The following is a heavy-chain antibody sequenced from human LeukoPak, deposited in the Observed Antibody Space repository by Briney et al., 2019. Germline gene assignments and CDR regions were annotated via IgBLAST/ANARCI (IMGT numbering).Heavy chain of an antibody. V-gene: IGHV1-69*02. J-gene: IGHJ5*02. CDR1: GGSLNSHI. CDR3: ARVNLRGSQYNWFDP. Sequence: GASVKVSCTASGGSLNSHIFTWVRQAPGQGLEWMGKITPVIDVSKYAQKFQGRLTITADKSTATVYMELSGLKSDDTAVYYCARVNLRGSQYNWFDPWGQGTLVTVSS. CDR2: ITPVIDVS. D-gene: IGHD1-26*01.